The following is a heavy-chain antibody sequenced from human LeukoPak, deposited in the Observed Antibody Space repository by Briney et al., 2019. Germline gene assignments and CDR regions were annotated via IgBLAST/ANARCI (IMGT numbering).Heavy chain of an antibody. CDR2: INHSGST. CDR1: GGSFSGYY. Sequence: SETLSLTCAVYGGSFSGYYWSWIRQPPGEGLEWIGEINHSGSTNYNPSLKSRVTISVDTSKNQFSLKLSSVTAADTAVCYCARRPMVRGVIDYWGQGTQVTVSS. D-gene: IGHD3-10*01. CDR3: ARRPMVRGVIDY. V-gene: IGHV4-34*01. J-gene: IGHJ4*02.